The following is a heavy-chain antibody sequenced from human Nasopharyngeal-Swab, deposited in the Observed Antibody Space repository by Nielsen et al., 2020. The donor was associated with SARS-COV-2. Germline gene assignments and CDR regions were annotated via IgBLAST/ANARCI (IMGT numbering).Heavy chain of an antibody. CDR2: INPNSGGT. D-gene: IGHD3-22*01. V-gene: IGHV1-2*06. CDR3: ARYYDSSGYSDY. CDR1: GYTFTGYY. Sequence: ASVKVSCKASGYTFTGYYMHWVRQAPGQGLEWMGRINPNSGGTNHAQKFQGRVTMTRDTSISTAYMELSRLRSDDTAVYYCARYYDSSGYSDYWGQGTLVTVSS. J-gene: IGHJ4*02.